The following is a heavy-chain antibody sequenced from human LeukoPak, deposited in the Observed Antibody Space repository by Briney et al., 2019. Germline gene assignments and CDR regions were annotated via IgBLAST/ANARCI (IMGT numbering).Heavy chain of an antibody. D-gene: IGHD2-2*01. CDR1: GFTFSSYA. CDR2: ISGSGGST. J-gene: IGHJ5*02. V-gene: IGHV3-23*01. Sequence: GGSLRLSCAASGFTFSSYAMSWVRQAPVKGLEWVSAISGSGGSTYYADSVKGRFTISRDNSKNTLYLQMNSLRAEDTAVYYCAREYCSSTSCYVGTWGQGTLVTVSS. CDR3: AREYCSSTSCYVGT.